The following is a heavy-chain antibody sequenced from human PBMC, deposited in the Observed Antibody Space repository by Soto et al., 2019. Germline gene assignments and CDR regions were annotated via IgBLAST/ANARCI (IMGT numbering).Heavy chain of an antibody. D-gene: IGHD4-17*01. CDR2: ISSSSSTI. J-gene: IGHJ4*02. V-gene: IGHV3-48*04. Sequence: PGGSLRLSCAASGFTFSSYSMNGVRQAPGKGLEWVSYISSSSSTIYYADSVKGRFTISRDNAKNSLYLQMNSLRAEDTAVYYCARAEGYGACDYWGQGTLVTVSS. CDR3: ARAEGYGACDY. CDR1: GFTFSSYS.